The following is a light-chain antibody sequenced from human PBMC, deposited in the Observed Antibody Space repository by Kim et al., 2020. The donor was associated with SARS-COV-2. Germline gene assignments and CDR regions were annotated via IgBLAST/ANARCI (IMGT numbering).Light chain of an antibody. Sequence: ASGGDRVTITCRAGQRIASYLNWYQQKTGTGPKLLIYAASRLQSGVPSRFSGSGSGTEFNLTIGSLQPEDCATYYCQQSYSTSLTFGGGTKVEIK. CDR1: QRIASY. CDR3: QQSYSTSLT. J-gene: IGKJ4*01. CDR2: AAS. V-gene: IGKV1-39*01.